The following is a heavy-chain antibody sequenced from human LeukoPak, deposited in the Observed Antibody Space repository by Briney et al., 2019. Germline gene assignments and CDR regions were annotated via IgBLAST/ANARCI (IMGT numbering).Heavy chain of an antibody. D-gene: IGHD3-9*01. CDR2: IYNSGST. J-gene: IGHJ3*02. CDR3: ARRLNDILTGFMAFDI. Sequence: PSETLSLTCTVSGASITSFYWSWIRQPPGKGLEWIGYIYNSGSTNYNPSLKSRVAISVDTSKNQFSLKLSSVTAADTGVYYCARRLNDILTGFMAFDIWGQGTMVTVPS. V-gene: IGHV4-59*08. CDR1: GASITSFY.